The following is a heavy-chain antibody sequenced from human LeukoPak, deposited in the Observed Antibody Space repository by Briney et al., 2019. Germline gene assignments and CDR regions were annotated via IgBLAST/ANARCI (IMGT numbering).Heavy chain of an antibody. J-gene: IGHJ4*02. CDR1: GFSFSAYW. V-gene: IGHV3-7*01. CDR3: ARDPDSSAFDL. Sequence: GGSLRLSCAASGFSFSAYWMSWVRQTPEKGLEFVANIKQDGSVKNYMDSLKGRSTISRDNARESLYLEINSLRADDTAVYNCARDPDSSAFDLWGQGALVTVSS. CDR2: IKQDGSVK.